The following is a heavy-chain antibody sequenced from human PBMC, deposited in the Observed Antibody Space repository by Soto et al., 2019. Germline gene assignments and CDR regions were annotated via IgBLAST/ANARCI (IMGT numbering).Heavy chain of an antibody. CDR3: AKDRDGYNWGYFDY. CDR1: XXXXXXXX. CDR2: ITGSGGST. J-gene: IGHJ4*02. D-gene: IGHD5-12*01. V-gene: IGHV3-23*01. Sequence: EVQLLESGGGXVQPGXSXXXXXXXXXXXXXXXXXXWVXQAPGKGLEWVSAITGSGGSTYYADSVKGRFTISRDNSKNTLYLQMSSLRAEDAAVYYCAKDRDGYNWGYFDYWGQGTLVTVSS.